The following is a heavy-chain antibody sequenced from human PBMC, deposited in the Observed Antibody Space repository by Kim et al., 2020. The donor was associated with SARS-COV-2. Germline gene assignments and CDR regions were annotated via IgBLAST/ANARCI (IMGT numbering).Heavy chain of an antibody. D-gene: IGHD1-26*01. Sequence: KSRVTISVDTSKNQISLKLSSVTAADTAVYYCARRTLLGVGAANDAFDIWGQGTMVTVSS. J-gene: IGHJ3*02. CDR3: ARRTLLGVGAANDAFDI. V-gene: IGHV4-59*08.